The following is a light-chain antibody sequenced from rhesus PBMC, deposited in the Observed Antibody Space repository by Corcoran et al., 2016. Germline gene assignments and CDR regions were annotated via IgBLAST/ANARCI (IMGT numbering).Light chain of an antibody. CDR3: KRYKNSPLT. V-gene: IGKV1-66*01. J-gene: IGKJ4*01. Sequence: DIQMTQSPSSLSASVGDRVTITRRASQGINNYLSRYQQKPGKSPKPLIYSASSLETGVPSRFSGGRAGTDYTLPISSLQPEDIGTSYCKRYKNSPLTFGGGTKVEIK. CDR2: SAS. CDR1: QGINNY.